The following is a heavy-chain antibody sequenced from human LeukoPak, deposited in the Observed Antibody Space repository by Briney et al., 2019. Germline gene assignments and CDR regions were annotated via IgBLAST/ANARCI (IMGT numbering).Heavy chain of an antibody. CDR2: IYYSGST. J-gene: IGHJ3*02. CDR3: ARVLRHPDDAFDI. V-gene: IGHV4-59*01. D-gene: IGHD1-14*01. CDR1: GGSISSYY. Sequence: SSETLSLTCTVSGGSISSYYWSWIRQPPGKGLEWMGYIYYSGSTNYNPSLKSGVTISVDTSKDQFSLKLSSVAAADTAVYYCARVLRHPDDAFDIWGQGTMVTVSS.